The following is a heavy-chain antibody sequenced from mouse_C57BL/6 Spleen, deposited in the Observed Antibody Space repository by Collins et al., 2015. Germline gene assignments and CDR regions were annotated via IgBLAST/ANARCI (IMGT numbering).Heavy chain of an antibody. CDR2: IYPGSGNT. CDR3: ARGAMRGYFDV. J-gene: IGHJ1*03. CDR1: GYTFTDYY. Sequence: QVQLKQSGAELVRPGASVKLSCKASGYTFTDYYINWVKQRPGQGLEWIVRIYPGSGNTYYNEKFKGKATLTAEKSSSTAYMQLSSLTSEDSAVYFCARGAMRGYFDVWGTGTTVTVSS. V-gene: IGHV1-76*01. D-gene: IGHD2-3*01.